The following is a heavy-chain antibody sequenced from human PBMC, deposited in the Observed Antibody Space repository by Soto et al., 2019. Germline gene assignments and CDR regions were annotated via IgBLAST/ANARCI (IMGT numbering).Heavy chain of an antibody. Sequence: EVRLLDSGGGLVQPGGSLRLSCAASEFTFSSYAMSWVRQAPGKGLEWVSGIDKSAESAFYADSVKGRFTISRDNSKNTLYLQMNSLRVEDTAVYYCAKAGGVIDDTTVYRQIDYWGQGTLVTVSS. CDR2: IDKSAESA. J-gene: IGHJ4*02. CDR3: AKAGGVIDDTTVYRQIDY. CDR1: EFTFSSYA. V-gene: IGHV3-23*01. D-gene: IGHD2-8*02.